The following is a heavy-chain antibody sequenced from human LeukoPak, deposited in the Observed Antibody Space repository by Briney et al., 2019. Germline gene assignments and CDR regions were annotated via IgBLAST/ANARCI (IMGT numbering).Heavy chain of an antibody. Sequence: SETLSLTCTVSGGSISSYYWSWIRQPPGKGLEWIGYIYYSGSTNNNPSLKSRVTISVDTSKNQFSLKLSSVTAADTAVYYCARDSGYCSSTSCHNYMDVWGKGTTVTVSS. J-gene: IGHJ6*03. CDR1: GGSISSYY. D-gene: IGHD2-2*02. V-gene: IGHV4-59*01. CDR2: IYYSGST. CDR3: ARDSGYCSSTSCHNYMDV.